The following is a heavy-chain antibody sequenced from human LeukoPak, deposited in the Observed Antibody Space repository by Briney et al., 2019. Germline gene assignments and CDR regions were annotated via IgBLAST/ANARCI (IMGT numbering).Heavy chain of an antibody. D-gene: IGHD5-12*01. V-gene: IGHV1-8*03. CDR2: MNPNSGNT. J-gene: IGHJ4*02. CDR1: GYTFTSYD. Sequence: ASVKVSCKASGYTFTSYDINWVRQATGQGLEWMGWMNPNSGNTGYAQKFQGRVTITRNTSISTAYMELSSLRSDDTAVYYCARVKWLREYYFDYWGQGTLVTVSS. CDR3: ARVKWLREYYFDY.